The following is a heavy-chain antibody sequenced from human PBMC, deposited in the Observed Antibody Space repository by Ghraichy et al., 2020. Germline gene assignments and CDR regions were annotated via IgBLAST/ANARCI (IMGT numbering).Heavy chain of an antibody. Sequence: ASVKVSCKASGYTFISYAMHWVRQAPGQRLEWMGWIIAGNGNTKYSQKFQGRVTITRDTSASTAYMELSSLRSEDTAVYYCARLSRVHSSGWYSFDYWGQGTLVTVPS. V-gene: IGHV1-3*01. CDR1: GYTFISYA. J-gene: IGHJ4*02. CDR2: IIAGNGNT. CDR3: ARLSRVHSSGWYSFDY. D-gene: IGHD6-19*01.